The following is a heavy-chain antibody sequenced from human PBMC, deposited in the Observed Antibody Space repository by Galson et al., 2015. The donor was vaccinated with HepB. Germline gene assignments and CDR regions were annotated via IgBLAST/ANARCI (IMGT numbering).Heavy chain of an antibody. Sequence: SVKVSCKASGGTFSSYTISWVRQAPGQGLEWMGRIIPILGIANYAQKFQGRVAITADKSTSTAYMELSSLRSEDTAVYYCARGGAVGVVVAATPRSYPGPRFWFDPWGQGALVTVSS. D-gene: IGHD2-15*01. CDR3: ARGGAVGVVVAATPRSYPGPRFWFDP. CDR2: IIPILGIA. J-gene: IGHJ5*02. CDR1: GGTFSSYT. V-gene: IGHV1-69*02.